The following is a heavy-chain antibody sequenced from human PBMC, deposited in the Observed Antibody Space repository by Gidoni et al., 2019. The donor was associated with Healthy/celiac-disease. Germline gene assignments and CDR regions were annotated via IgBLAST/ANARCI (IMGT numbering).Heavy chain of an antibody. V-gene: IGHV3-48*01. D-gene: IGHD2-2*02. J-gene: IGHJ6*02. CDR2: ISSSSSTI. CDR1: GFTFSSYS. Sequence: EVQLVESGGGLVQPGGSLSLSCAASGFTFSSYSMNWFRQAPGKGLEWVSYISSSSSTIYYADSVKGRFTISRDNAKNSLYLQMNSLRAEDTAVYYCAREGYCSSTTSYIGYYYYGMDVWGQGTTVTVSS. CDR3: AREGYCSSTTSYIGYYYYGMDV.